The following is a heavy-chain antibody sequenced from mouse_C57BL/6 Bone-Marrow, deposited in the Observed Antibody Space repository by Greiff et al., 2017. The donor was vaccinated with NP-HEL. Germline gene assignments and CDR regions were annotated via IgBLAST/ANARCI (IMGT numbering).Heavy chain of an antibody. CDR3: SRRWFGYFDV. V-gene: IGHV8-8*01. CDR2: LWWDDDK. Sequence: QVTLKESGPGLLQPSQTLSLTCSFSGFSLSTFGMGVGWIRQPSGQGLEWLAHLWWDDDKYYNQALKTRLTIAKDTSKHQVFLKIANVDTADTATYYCSRRWFGYFDVWGTGTTVTVSS. CDR1: GFSLSTFGMG. J-gene: IGHJ1*03. D-gene: IGHD2-3*01.